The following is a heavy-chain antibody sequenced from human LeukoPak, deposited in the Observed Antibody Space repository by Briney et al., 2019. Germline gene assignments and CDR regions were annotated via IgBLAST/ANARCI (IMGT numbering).Heavy chain of an antibody. CDR3: ARVQRDSSGLSVFDY. V-gene: IGHV1-69*04. Sequence: ASVKVPCKASGGTFSSYAISWVRQAPGQGLEWMGRIIPILGIANYAQKFQGRVTITADKSTSTAYMELSSLRPEDTAVYYCARVQRDSSGLSVFDYWGQGTLVTVSS. CDR2: IIPILGIA. CDR1: GGTFSSYA. D-gene: IGHD3-22*01. J-gene: IGHJ4*02.